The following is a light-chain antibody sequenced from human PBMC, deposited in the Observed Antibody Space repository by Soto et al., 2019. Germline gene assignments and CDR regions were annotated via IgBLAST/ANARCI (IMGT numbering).Light chain of an antibody. CDR2: DAS. CDR3: QQRSSWPRA. J-gene: IGKJ4*01. CDR1: QSVGSY. Sequence: EIGMTQSPVTLSLSPEERATLSCRASQSVGSYLVWYQQKPGQAPRLLIYDASKRATGIPARFSGSGSGTDFTLTISSLEPEDFAVYYCQQRSSWPRAFGGGTKVEIK. V-gene: IGKV3-11*01.